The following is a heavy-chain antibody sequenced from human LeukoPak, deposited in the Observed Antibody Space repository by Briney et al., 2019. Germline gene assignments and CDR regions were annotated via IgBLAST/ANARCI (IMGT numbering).Heavy chain of an antibody. V-gene: IGHV4-59*08. CDR3: ARQAYCGGDCYSDY. D-gene: IGHD2-21*02. CDR1: GGSFSSYY. CDR2: IYYSGST. Sequence: SESLPLTCTVSGGSFSSYYWSWVRQPPGKGLEWVGYIYYSGSTNYNHSLKRRVTISVDTSKNPFYLQLSSVTAADTAVYYCARQAYCGGDCYSDYWGQGTLVTVSS. J-gene: IGHJ4*02.